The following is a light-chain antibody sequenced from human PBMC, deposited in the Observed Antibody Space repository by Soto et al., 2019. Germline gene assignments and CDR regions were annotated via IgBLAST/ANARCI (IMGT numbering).Light chain of an antibody. CDR1: QSLLNSNGKTY. V-gene: IGKV2D-29*01. J-gene: IGKJ5*01. Sequence: DIVLPQTPLFLSVTPGRPASISCKSSQSLLNSNGKTYLYWYLQKPGQPPQLLVYAVSNRFSGVPDRLSGSGSRTDFTLKISRVDAEDVGVYYCMQTMQLPIPFGQGTRLDI. CDR3: MQTMQLPIP. CDR2: AVS.